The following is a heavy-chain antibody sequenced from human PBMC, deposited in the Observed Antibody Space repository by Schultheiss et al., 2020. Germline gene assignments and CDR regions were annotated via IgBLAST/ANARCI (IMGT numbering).Heavy chain of an antibody. J-gene: IGHJ6*02. D-gene: IGHD2-15*01. CDR3: ARENYCSGGSCYYYGMDV. CDR2: ISYDGSNK. Sequence: GGSLRLSCAASGFTFSSYAMHWVRQAPGKGLEWVAVISYDGSNKYYADSVKGRFTISRDNSKNTLYLQMNSLRAEDTAVYYCARENYCSGGSCYYYGMDVWGRGATVIVFS. CDR1: GFTFSSYA. V-gene: IGHV3-30-3*01.